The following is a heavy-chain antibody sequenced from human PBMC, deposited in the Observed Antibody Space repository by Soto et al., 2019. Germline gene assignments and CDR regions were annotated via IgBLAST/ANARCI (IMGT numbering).Heavy chain of an antibody. CDR1: GGSFSGYY. CDR2: INHSGST. D-gene: IGHD3-16*02. V-gene: IGHV4-34*01. J-gene: IGHJ4*02. CDR3: ARTPHYDYVWGSYRLWSSFDY. Sequence: SETLSLTCAVYGGSFSGYYWSWIRQPPGKGLEWIGEINHSGSTNYNPSLKSRVTISVDTSKNKFSLKLRSVTSADTAVFYFARTPHYDYVWGSYRLWSSFDYWGQGTLVTVS.